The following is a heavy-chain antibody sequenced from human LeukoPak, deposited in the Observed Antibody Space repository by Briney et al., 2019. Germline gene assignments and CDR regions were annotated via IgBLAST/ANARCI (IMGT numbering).Heavy chain of an antibody. CDR1: GFTFSSYG. V-gene: IGHV3-23*01. D-gene: IGHD1-26*01. CDR3: AKDHKWELQIFDY. J-gene: IGHJ4*02. Sequence: PGGSLRLSCAASGFTFSSYGMSWVRQAPGQGLEWVSAISGSGGSTYYADSVKGRFTISRDNSKNTLYLQMNSLRAEDTAVYYCAKDHKWELQIFDYWGQGALVTVSS. CDR2: ISGSGGST.